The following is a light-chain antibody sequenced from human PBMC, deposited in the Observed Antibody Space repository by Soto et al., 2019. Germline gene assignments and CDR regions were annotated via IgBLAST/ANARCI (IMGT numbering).Light chain of an antibody. J-gene: IGKJ1*01. CDR1: QSVSSN. V-gene: IGKV3-15*01. CDR2: GAS. CDR3: QQYNNWPRT. Sequence: ENVLTQSPGTLSLSPVERATLSCMASQSVSSNLAWYQQKPGQAPRLLIYGASTRATGIPARFSGSGSGTEFTLTISSLQSEDFAVYYCQQYNNWPRTFGQGTKVDIK.